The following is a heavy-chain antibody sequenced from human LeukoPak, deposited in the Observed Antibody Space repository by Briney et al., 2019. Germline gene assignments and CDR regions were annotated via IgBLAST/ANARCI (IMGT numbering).Heavy chain of an antibody. D-gene: IGHD6-19*01. CDR2: TNPNSGYT. Sequence: ASVKVSCKASGYTFTSYDINWVRQATGQGLEWMGWTNPNSGYTGYAQKFQGRVTITRNTSIRTVYMELSSLRSEDTAVYYCARVAGSIDYWGQGTLVTASS. J-gene: IGHJ4*02. V-gene: IGHV1-8*03. CDR1: GYTFTSYD. CDR3: ARVAGSIDY.